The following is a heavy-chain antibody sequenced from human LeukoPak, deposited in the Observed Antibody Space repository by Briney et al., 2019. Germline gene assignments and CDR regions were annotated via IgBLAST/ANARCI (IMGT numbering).Heavy chain of an antibody. CDR3: AKPENGGYDRWRTEDYFDQ. CDR2: ITWDGGST. V-gene: IGHV3-43D*03. J-gene: IGHJ4*02. Sequence: AGGSLRLSCAASGFTFDDYAMHWVRQAPGKGLEWVSLITWDGGSTYYADSVKGRFTISRDKSKNSLYLQMNSLTSEDTALYYYAKPENGGYDRWRTEDYFDQWGQGTLVTVSS. D-gene: IGHD5-12*01. CDR1: GFTFDDYA.